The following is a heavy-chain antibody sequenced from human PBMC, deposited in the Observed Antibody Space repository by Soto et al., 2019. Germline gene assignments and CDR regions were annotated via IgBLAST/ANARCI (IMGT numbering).Heavy chain of an antibody. Sequence: GSLRLSCAASGFTFSSYGMHWVRQAPGKGLEWVAVIWYDGSNKYYADSVKGRFTISRDNSKNTLYLQMNSLRAEDTAVYYCAGNPQRYYDSSGYPYWGQGTLVTVSS. V-gene: IGHV3-33*01. J-gene: IGHJ4*02. D-gene: IGHD3-22*01. CDR1: GFTFSSYG. CDR2: IWYDGSNK. CDR3: AGNPQRYYDSSGYPY.